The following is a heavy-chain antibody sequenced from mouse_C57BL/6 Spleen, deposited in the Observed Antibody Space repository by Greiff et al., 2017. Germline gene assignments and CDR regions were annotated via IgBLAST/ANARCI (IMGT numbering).Heavy chain of an antibody. D-gene: IGHD1-1*01. CDR2: INPGSGGT. CDR1: GYAFTNYL. J-gene: IGHJ4*01. V-gene: IGHV1-54*01. CDR3: ARRDYGCRDYAMDY. Sequence: QVKLQQSGADLVRPGTSVKVSCKASGYAFTNYLIEWVKQRPGQGLEWIGVINPGSGGTNYNEKFKGKATLTADKSSSTAYMQLSSLTSEDSAVYFCARRDYGCRDYAMDYWGQGTSVTVSS.